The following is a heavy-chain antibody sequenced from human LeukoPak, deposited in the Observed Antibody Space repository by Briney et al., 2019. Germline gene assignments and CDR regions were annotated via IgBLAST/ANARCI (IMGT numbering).Heavy chain of an antibody. CDR2: IYYSGST. J-gene: IGHJ4*02. CDR1: GVSISSGGYY. Sequence: SETLSLTCTVSGVSISSGGYYWSWIRQHPGKGLEWIGYIYYSGSTYYNPSLKSRLTISLDTSSNQFSLKLNSVIAADTAVYYCARGPVRDYSNYWGQGTLVTVSS. D-gene: IGHD4-11*01. V-gene: IGHV4-31*03. CDR3: ARGPVRDYSNY.